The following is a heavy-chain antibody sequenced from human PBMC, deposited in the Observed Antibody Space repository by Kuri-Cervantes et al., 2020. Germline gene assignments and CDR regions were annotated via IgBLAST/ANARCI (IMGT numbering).Heavy chain of an antibody. CDR3: ARDSYRWLQLSTYYYYYYGMDV. CDR1: GYTFTGYY. CDR2: INPNSGGT. Sequence: ASVKVSCKASGYTFTGYYMHWVRQAPGQGLEWMGWINPNSGGTNYAQKFQGRVTMTRDTSISTAYMELSRLRSADTAVYYCARDSYRWLQLSTYYYYYYGMDVWGQGTTVTVSS. J-gene: IGHJ6*02. V-gene: IGHV1-2*02. D-gene: IGHD5-24*01.